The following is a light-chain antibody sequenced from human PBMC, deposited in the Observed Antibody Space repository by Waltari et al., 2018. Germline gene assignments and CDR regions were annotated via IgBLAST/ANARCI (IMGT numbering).Light chain of an antibody. J-gene: IGKJ4*01. CDR3: QQRRDWPLT. Sequence: DIVLTQSPAILSLSPGERASLSCRSSQSVTNYLAWYQQKPGQAPRLLIYDTSNRATGIPVRFSGSGFGTDFTLTISSLEPEDVAVYYCQQRRDWPLTFGGGTKVEIK. CDR2: DTS. V-gene: IGKV3-11*01. CDR1: QSVTNY.